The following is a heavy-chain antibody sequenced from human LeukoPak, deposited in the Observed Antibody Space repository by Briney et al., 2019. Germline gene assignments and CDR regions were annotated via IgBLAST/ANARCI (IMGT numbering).Heavy chain of an antibody. V-gene: IGHV4-34*01. Sequence: SETLSLTCAVYGGSFSGYYWSWIRQPPGKGLEWIGEINHSGSTNYNPSLKSRATISVDTSKNQFSLKLSSVTAADTAVYYCARGRSSYYGSGSYEPWGQGTLVTVSS. D-gene: IGHD3-10*01. J-gene: IGHJ5*02. CDR1: GGSFSGYY. CDR2: INHSGST. CDR3: ARGRSSYYGSGSYEP.